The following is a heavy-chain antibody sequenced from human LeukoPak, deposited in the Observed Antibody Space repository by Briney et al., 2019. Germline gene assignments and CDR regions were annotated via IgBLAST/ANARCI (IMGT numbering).Heavy chain of an antibody. CDR3: AKMVGGIFGPFDY. CDR1: GFTFSGCA. J-gene: IGHJ4*02. CDR2: IRGSGGTT. Sequence: GGSLRLSCAASGFTFSGCAMSWVRQAPGKGLEWVSAIRGSGGTTYYADSVKGRFTISRDNSKNTVYLHMNSLRAEDTAVYYCAKMVGGIFGPFDYWGQGTLVTVSS. V-gene: IGHV3-23*01. D-gene: IGHD3/OR15-3a*01.